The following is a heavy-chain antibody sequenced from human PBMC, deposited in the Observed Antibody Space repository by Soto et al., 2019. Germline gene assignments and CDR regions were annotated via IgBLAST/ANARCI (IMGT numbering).Heavy chain of an antibody. Sequence: SETLSLTCTLSGGSISGYYWSWIRQPPGKGLEWIGYVYYSGSTKYNPSLESRVTISVDMSNNQFSLMLTSVTAADTDVYYGARCGHTDAVGYRLDFWGQGTLVTV. CDR2: VYYSGST. CDR3: ARCGHTDAVGYRLDF. J-gene: IGHJ4*02. CDR1: GGSISGYY. D-gene: IGHD5-12*01. V-gene: IGHV4-59*01.